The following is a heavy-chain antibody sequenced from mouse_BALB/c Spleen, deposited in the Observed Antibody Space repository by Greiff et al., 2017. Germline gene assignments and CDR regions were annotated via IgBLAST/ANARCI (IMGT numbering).Heavy chain of an antibody. J-gene: IGHJ3*01. CDR3: ARRGAKPPRAWFAY. CDR1: GYTFTDYN. CDR2: IYPYNGGT. Sequence: VQLQQSGPELVKPGASVKISCKASGYTFTDYNMHWVKQSHGKSLEWIGYIYPYNGGTGYNQKFKSKATLTVDNSSSTAYMELRSLTSEDSAVYYCARRGAKPPRAWFAYWGQGTLVTVSA. V-gene: IGHV1S29*02.